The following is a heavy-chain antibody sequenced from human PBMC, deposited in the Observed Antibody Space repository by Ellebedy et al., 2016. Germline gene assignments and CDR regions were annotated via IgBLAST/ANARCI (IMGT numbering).Heavy chain of an antibody. J-gene: IGHJ6*02. D-gene: IGHD3-22*01. CDR1: GFNFSNYV. Sequence: GESLKISXAASGFNFSNYVIHWVRQAPGKGLEWVAIISYDGDRKYYAESVQGRFTLSRDNSKSTLFLQMNSLRAEDTALYYCARALHYDRSGYYADFYHYGMDVWGQGTPVTVSS. CDR2: ISYDGDRK. CDR3: ARALHYDRSGYYADFYHYGMDV. V-gene: IGHV3-30*04.